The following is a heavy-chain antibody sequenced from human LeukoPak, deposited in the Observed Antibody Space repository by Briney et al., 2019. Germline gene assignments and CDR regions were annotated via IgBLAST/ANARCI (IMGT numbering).Heavy chain of an antibody. CDR3: ARLGIITAAGSNDY. Sequence: GGSLRLSCAASEFTFSDYYMSWIRQAPGKGLEWVSYISYNGDTIYYADSVKGRFTVSRDNAKNSLYLQMNSLRAEDTAVYYCARLGIITAAGSNDYWGQGTLVTVSS. J-gene: IGHJ4*02. D-gene: IGHD6-13*01. V-gene: IGHV3-11*01. CDR1: EFTFSDYY. CDR2: ISYNGDTI.